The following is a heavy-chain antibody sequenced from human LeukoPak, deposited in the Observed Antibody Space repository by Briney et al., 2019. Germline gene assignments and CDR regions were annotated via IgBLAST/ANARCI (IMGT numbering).Heavy chain of an antibody. Sequence: PGGSLRLSCAASGFTFSDHIMNWVRQLPGKRLEWVAYVSGSGSTVYYADSVKGRFTISRDNGKSSLYLQMNRLRVEDTALYYCVRQFASWGQGTLVTVSS. CDR2: VSGSGSTV. V-gene: IGHV3-48*01. CDR1: GFTFSDHI. CDR3: VRQFAS. J-gene: IGHJ4*02.